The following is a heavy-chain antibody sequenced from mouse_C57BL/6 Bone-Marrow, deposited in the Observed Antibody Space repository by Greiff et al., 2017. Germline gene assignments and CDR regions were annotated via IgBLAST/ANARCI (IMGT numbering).Heavy chain of an antibody. CDR3: ARDLGFYDPYAMDY. CDR1: GYTFTSYD. Sequence: VQVVESGPELVKPGASVKLSCKASGYTFTSYDINWVKQRPGQGLEWIGWIYPRDGSTKYNEKFKGKATLTVDTSSSTAYMELHSLTSEDSAVYFCARDLGFYDPYAMDYWGQGTSVTVSS. D-gene: IGHD2-3*01. V-gene: IGHV1-85*01. CDR2: IYPRDGST. J-gene: IGHJ4*01.